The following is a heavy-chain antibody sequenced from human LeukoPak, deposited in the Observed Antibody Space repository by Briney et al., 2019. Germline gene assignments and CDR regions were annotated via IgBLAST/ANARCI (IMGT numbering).Heavy chain of an antibody. Sequence: RGSLRLSCAASGFTFSSYAMHCVSPAAGKGLECVSAIHNNGGRTYYVNSVKSRFTISRDNSRNTLYLHMGSLRPEDMAVYYWARPLAGADGMDVWGQGTTVTVSS. D-gene: IGHD1-26*01. V-gene: IGHV3-64*01. CDR1: GFTFSSYA. J-gene: IGHJ6*02. CDR3: ARPLAGADGMDV. CDR2: IHNNGGRT.